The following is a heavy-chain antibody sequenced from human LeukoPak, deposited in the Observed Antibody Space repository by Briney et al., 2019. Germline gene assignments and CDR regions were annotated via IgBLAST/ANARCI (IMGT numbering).Heavy chain of an antibody. CDR3: ARMYCPGGRCYYGFDY. J-gene: IGHJ4*02. CDR1: GYTFTGHY. Sequence: ASVKVSCKASGYTFTGHYMHWVRQAHGQGRDRMGLSNPNSGGTHFVQRFQGRVTMTRHRPIRKDYVELNKQGSDDTAVHDCARMYCPGGRCYYGFDYWAQGPLVSVSS. CDR2: SNPNSGGT. D-gene: IGHD2-15*01. V-gene: IGHV1-2*02.